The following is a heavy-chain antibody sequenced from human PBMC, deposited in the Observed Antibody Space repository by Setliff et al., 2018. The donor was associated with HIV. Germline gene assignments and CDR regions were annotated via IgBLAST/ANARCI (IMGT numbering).Heavy chain of an antibody. V-gene: IGHV4-30-4*08. J-gene: IGHJ3*02. D-gene: IGHD3-10*01. CDR3: AREVNIPVRGITDDAFDI. CDR1: GASMSSGDYY. Sequence: PSETLSLTCTVSGASMSSGDYYWSWIRQPPGKGLEWIGYIYYSGNSYYNPSLKSRVTLSVDTSKNQFSLKVNSMTAADTAVYYCAREVNIPVRGITDDAFDIWGQGTMVTVSS. CDR2: IYYSGNS.